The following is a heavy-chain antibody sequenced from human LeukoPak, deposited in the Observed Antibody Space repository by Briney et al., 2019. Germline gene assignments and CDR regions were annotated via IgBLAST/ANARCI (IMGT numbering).Heavy chain of an antibody. Sequence: SETLSLTCSVSGGSISSSSYYWGWIRQPPGKGLEWIGSISYSGTTYYNPSLKGRVTISLDTSKNHFSLKVSSVTAADTAAFYCARYTKVGATYPFDYWGQGTLVTVSS. J-gene: IGHJ4*02. CDR1: GGSISSSSYY. D-gene: IGHD1-26*01. CDR3: ARYTKVGATYPFDY. CDR2: ISYSGTT. V-gene: IGHV4-39*07.